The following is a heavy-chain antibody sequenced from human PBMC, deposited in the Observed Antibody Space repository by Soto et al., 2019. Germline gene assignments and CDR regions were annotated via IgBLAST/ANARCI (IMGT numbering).Heavy chain of an antibody. CDR1: GYTFSNYG. D-gene: IGHD3-9*01. V-gene: IGHV1-18*01. CDR2: ISAYNGNT. CDR3: ARHGYDLVTGYSPHFDS. Sequence: QVQLVQSGAEVKKPGASVKVSCKASGYTFSNYGISWVRQAPGQGLEWMGWISAYNGNTNYAQKLQGRVTMTTDTPXSXVYMELRSLRSDEAAVYYGARHGYDLVTGYSPHFDSGGQGALVNVSS. J-gene: IGHJ4*02.